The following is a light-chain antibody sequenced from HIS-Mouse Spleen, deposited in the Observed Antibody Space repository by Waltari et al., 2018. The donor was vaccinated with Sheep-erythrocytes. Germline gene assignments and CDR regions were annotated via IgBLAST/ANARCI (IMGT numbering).Light chain of an antibody. Sequence: QSALTQPRSVSGSPGQSVTISCTGTSSDVGGYNYVSWYQQHPGKAPKLMIYDVSKRRSGVPDRFSGSKSGKPASLTISGLQAEDEADYYCCSYAGSYNHVFATGTKVTVL. CDR3: CSYAGSYNHV. CDR2: DVS. CDR1: SSDVGGYNY. V-gene: IGLV2-11*01. J-gene: IGLJ1*01.